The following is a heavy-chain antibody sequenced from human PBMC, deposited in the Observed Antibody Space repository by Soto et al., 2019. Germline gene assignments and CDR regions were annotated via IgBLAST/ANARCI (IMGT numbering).Heavy chain of an antibody. Sequence: SETLSLTCAVSGGSISSSNWWSWVRQPPGEGLEWIGEIYHSGSTNYNPSLKGRVTISVDKSKNQFSLKLSSVTAADTAVYYCARTFTIVVVPAATYGMDVWGQGTTVTVSS. CDR1: GGSISSSNW. V-gene: IGHV4-4*02. D-gene: IGHD2-2*01. CDR2: IYHSGST. CDR3: ARTFTIVVVPAATYGMDV. J-gene: IGHJ6*02.